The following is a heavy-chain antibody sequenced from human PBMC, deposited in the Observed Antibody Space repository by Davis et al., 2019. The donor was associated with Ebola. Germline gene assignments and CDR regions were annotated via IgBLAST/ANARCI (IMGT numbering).Heavy chain of an antibody. V-gene: IGHV4-39*01. CDR2: IYYSGRT. CDR3: ASQYYDFWSGSFYYYGMDV. D-gene: IGHD3-3*01. Sequence: MPSETLSPTCTVPGRSISSSSYYWGWLRQPPVKGLEWIRSIYYSGRTYYNSSLKSRVTRSVDTSKNPFSLKLSSLTAADTAVYYCASQYYDFWSGSFYYYGMDVWGQGTTVTVSS. J-gene: IGHJ6*02. CDR1: GRSISSSSYY.